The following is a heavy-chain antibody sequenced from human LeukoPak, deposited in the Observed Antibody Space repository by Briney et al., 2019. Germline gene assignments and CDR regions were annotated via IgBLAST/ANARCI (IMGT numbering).Heavy chain of an antibody. CDR3: ARDVNGAFTRSWFDP. CDR1: GDXVSSNNAA. Sequence: SQTLSLTCAISGDXVSSNNAAWGWIRQSPSRGLEWLGRTYYRSKWYHDYAVSVKSRISFNPDTSKNQFFLQLNSVTPEDTAVYYCARDVNGAFTRSWFDPWGQGTRVTVS. J-gene: IGHJ5*02. CDR2: TYYRSKWYH. D-gene: IGHD4-17*01. V-gene: IGHV6-1*01.